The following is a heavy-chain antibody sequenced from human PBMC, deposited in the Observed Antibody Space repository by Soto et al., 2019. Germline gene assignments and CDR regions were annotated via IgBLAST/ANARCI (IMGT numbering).Heavy chain of an antibody. J-gene: IGHJ4*02. V-gene: IGHV1-3*01. CDR3: ARVLRLRLGELSFGDY. Sequence: ASVKVSCKASGYTFTSYAMHWVLQAPGQRLEWMGWINAGNGNTKYSQKFQGRVTITRDTSASTAYMELSSLRSEDTAVYYCARVLRLRLGELSFGDYWGQGTLVTVSS. CDR1: GYTFTSYA. D-gene: IGHD3-16*02. CDR2: INAGNGNT.